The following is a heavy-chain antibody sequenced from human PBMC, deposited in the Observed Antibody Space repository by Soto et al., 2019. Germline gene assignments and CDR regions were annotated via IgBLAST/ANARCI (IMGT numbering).Heavy chain of an antibody. CDR3: AKVAVIGPLCYYYYMDV. D-gene: IGHD3-22*01. CDR1: GFTFGDYA. Sequence: EVQLVESGGGLVQPGRSLRLSCAASGFTFGDYAMHWVRQSPGKGLEWVSGISWNSVSRFYAAAVKGRFTISRDNAQNSLYLQMSSLTSDDTALYYCAKVAVIGPLCYYYYMDVWGQGVTVTVSS. CDR2: ISWNSVSR. V-gene: IGHV3-9*01. J-gene: IGHJ6*03.